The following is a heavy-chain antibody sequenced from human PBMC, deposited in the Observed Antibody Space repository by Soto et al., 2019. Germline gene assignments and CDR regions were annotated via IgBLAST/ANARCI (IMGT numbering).Heavy chain of an antibody. Sequence: QVQLVQSGAEVKKPGSSVKVSCKASGGTFSSYAISWVRQAPGQGLEWMGGIIPIFGTANYAQKFQGRVTINADESTSTAYMELSSLRSEDTAVYYCARGGEAYCGGDCPFGVIWGQGTMVTVSS. CDR2: IIPIFGTA. V-gene: IGHV1-69*12. CDR3: ARGGEAYCGGDCPFGVI. J-gene: IGHJ3*02. D-gene: IGHD2-21*02. CDR1: GGTFSSYA.